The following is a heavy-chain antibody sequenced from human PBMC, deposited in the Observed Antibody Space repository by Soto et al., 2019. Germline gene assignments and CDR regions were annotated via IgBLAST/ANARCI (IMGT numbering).Heavy chain of an antibody. CDR2: MNPNSGDT. D-gene: IGHD3-10*01. CDR3: ARVNYYGSGSYQDFFYFYALDV. V-gene: IGHV1-8*02. J-gene: IGHJ6*02. Sequence: GASVKVSCKASGGTFSSYAINWVRLAPGQGLEWMGWMNPNSGDTGYAQKFLGRLTMTRDSTIRTVYMELSSLSSEDTAVYYCARVNYYGSGSYQDFFYFYALDVWGQGTTVTVSS. CDR1: GGTFSSYA.